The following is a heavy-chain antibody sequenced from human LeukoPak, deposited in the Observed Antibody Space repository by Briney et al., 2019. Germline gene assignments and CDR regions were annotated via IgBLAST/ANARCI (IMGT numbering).Heavy chain of an antibody. V-gene: IGHV3-7*04. CDR3: ARGFAVYYGSGSLPFDY. D-gene: IGHD3-10*01. CDR1: GFTFSSYW. Sequence: PGGSLRLSCAASGFTFSSYWMHWVRQAPGKGLEWVANIKQDGSEKYYVDSVKGRFTISRDNAKNSLYLQMNSLRAEDTAVYYCARGFAVYYGSGSLPFDYWGQGTLVTVSS. J-gene: IGHJ4*02. CDR2: IKQDGSEK.